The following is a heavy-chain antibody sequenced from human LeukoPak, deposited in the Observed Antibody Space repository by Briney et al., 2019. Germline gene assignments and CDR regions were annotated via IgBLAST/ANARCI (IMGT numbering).Heavy chain of an antibody. D-gene: IGHD1-26*01. Sequence: PGGSLRLSCAASGFTFSSYWMTWVRQAPGKGLEWIGEINHGESTNYNPSLKSRVIISVDKSKNQFSLKLSSVTAADTAVYYCARMYIKWGRYLQHWGQGTLVTVSS. CDR3: ARMYIKWGRYLQH. V-gene: IGHV4-4*02. J-gene: IGHJ1*01. CDR2: INHGEST. CDR1: GFTFSSYW.